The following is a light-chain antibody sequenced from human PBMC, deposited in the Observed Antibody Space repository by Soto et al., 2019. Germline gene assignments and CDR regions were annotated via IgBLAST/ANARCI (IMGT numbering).Light chain of an antibody. V-gene: IGKV1-5*01. CDR3: QQYNSYSQT. CDR1: QTISSW. J-gene: IGKJ1*01. Sequence: GDRVTITCRASQTISSWLAWYQQKPGKAPKLLIYDASSLESGVPSRFGGSGSGTEFTLTISSLQNDDFATYYCQQYNSYSQTFGQGTKVDIK. CDR2: DAS.